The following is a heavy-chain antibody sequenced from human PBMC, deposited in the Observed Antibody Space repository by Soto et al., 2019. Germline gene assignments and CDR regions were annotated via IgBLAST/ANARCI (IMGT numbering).Heavy chain of an antibody. Sequence: QVHLGQSGAEGKKPGASVKVSCKGSGYGFTTYGITWVRQAPGQGLEWMAGISANNGNTNYAQKLQGRATVTRDTSTSTAYMELRSLRSDDTAVYYCARGRYGDYWGQGALVTVSS. CDR1: GYGFTTYG. CDR2: ISANNGNT. D-gene: IGHD1-1*01. V-gene: IGHV1-18*01. CDR3: ARGRYGDY. J-gene: IGHJ4*02.